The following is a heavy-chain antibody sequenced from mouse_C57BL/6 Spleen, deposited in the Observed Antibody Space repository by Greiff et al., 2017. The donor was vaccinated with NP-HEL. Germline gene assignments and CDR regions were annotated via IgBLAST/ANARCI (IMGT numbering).Heavy chain of an antibody. Sequence: QVQLQQPGAELVKPGASVKMSCKASGYTFTSYWITWVKQRPGQGLEWIGDIYPGSGSTNYNEKFKSKATLTVDTSSSTAYMQLSSLTSEDSAVYYCARLGYYGSSLYYFDYWGQGTTLTVSS. D-gene: IGHD1-1*01. CDR3: ARLGYYGSSLYYFDY. J-gene: IGHJ2*01. V-gene: IGHV1-55*01. CDR2: IYPGSGST. CDR1: GYTFTSYW.